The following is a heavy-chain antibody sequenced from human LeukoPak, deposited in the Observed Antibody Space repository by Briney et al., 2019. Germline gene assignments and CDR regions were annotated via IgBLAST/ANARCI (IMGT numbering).Heavy chain of an antibody. CDR2: IIPIFGTA. CDR1: GGTFSSYA. Sequence: SVKVSCKASGGTFSSYAISWVRQAPGQGLEWMGGIIPIFGTANYAQKFQGRVTITADKSTSTAYMELSSLRSEDTAVYYCARAVGSGSFQTYYYMDVWGKGTTVTISS. D-gene: IGHD3-10*01. V-gene: IGHV1-69*06. J-gene: IGHJ6*03. CDR3: ARAVGSGSFQTYYYMDV.